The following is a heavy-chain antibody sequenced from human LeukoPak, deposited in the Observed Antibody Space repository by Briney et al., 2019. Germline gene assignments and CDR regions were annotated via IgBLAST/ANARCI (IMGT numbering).Heavy chain of an antibody. CDR2: INHSGST. Sequence: SETLSLTCAVYGGSSSGYYWSWIRQPPGKGLEWIGEINHSGSTNYNPSLKSRVTISVDTSKNQFSLKLSSVTAADTAVYYCARGLSITMVRGVIHDYWGQGTLVTVSS. CDR1: GGSSSGYY. V-gene: IGHV4-34*01. J-gene: IGHJ4*02. CDR3: ARGLSITMVRGVIHDY. D-gene: IGHD3-10*01.